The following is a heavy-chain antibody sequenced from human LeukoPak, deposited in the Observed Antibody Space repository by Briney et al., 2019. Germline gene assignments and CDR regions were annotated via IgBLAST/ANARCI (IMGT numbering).Heavy chain of an antibody. Sequence: GGSLRLSCAASGFTFSDYYMSWIRQAPGKGLEWVSYISSSGSTIYYADSVKGRFTISRDNAKNSLYLQMNSLRAEDTAVYYCARVPYSNYVIPLDYWGQGTLVTVSS. J-gene: IGHJ4*02. CDR3: ARVPYSNYVIPLDY. CDR1: GFTFSDYY. CDR2: ISSSGSTI. D-gene: IGHD4-11*01. V-gene: IGHV3-11*04.